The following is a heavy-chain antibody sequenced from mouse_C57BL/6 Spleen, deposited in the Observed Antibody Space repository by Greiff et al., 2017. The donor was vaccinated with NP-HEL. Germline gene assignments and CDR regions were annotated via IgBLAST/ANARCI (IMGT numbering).Heavy chain of an antibody. D-gene: IGHD2-4*01. CDR1: GFSLTSYG. J-gene: IGHJ4*01. Sequence: VKLMESGPGLVQPSQSLSITCTVSGFSLTSYGVHWVRQSPGKGLEWLGVIWSGGSTDYNAAFISRLSISKDNSKSQVFFKMNSLQADDTAIYYCARKDYADYAMDYWGQGTSVTVSS. CDR3: ARKDYADYAMDY. V-gene: IGHV2-2*01. CDR2: IWSGGST.